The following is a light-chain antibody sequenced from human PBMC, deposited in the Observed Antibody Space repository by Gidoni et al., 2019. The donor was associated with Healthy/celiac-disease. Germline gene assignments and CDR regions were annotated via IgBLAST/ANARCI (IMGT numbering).Light chain of an antibody. J-gene: IGKJ3*01. V-gene: IGKV2-28*01. CDR1: QSLLHSNGYNY. CDR3: MQALQTQVT. CDR2: LGS. Sequence: DIVMTQSPLSLPVTPGEPASISCRSSQSLLHSNGYNYLDWYLQKPVQSPQLLIYLGSNRASGVPDRFSGSGSGTDFTLKISRVEAEDVGVYYCMQALQTQVTFGPGTKVDIK.